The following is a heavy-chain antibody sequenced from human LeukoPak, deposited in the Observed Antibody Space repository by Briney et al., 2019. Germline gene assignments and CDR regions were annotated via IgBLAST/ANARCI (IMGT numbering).Heavy chain of an antibody. D-gene: IGHD1-26*01. J-gene: IGHJ4*02. Sequence: KPSETLSLTCTVSGGSISGYYWSWIRQPPGKGLEWIAYIYYSGSTNYNPSLKSRVTISVDTSKNQFSLKLSSVTAADTAVYYCARGWYNGSYRFDYWGQGTLVTVSS. CDR3: ARGWYNGSYRFDY. CDR1: GGSISGYY. CDR2: IYYSGST. V-gene: IGHV4-59*01.